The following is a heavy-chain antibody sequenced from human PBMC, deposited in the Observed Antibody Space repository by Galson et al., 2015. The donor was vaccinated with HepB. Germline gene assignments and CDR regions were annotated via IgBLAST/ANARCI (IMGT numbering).Heavy chain of an antibody. CDR2: ISGGGDTK. J-gene: IGHJ4*02. CDR1: GFTFGSYG. CDR3: AKRYSSSGYYSSSDY. V-gene: IGHV3-23*01. D-gene: IGHD3-22*01. Sequence: SLRLSCAASGFTFGSYGMNWVRQAPGKGLEWVSSISGGGDTKHYANSVQGRFTISRDNSKNTLYLQMNSLRAEDTAIYYCAKRYSSSGYYSSSDYWGQGTLATVSS.